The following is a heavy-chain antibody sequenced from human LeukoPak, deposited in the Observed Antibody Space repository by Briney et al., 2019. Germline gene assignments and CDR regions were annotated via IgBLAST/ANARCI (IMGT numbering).Heavy chain of an antibody. V-gene: IGHV3-74*01. J-gene: IGHJ6*02. CDR2: INSDGSST. CDR3: ARDLYDILTGPYYYYGMDV. CDR1: GFTFSSYW. D-gene: IGHD3-9*01. Sequence: GGSLRLSCAASGFTFSSYWMHWVRQAPGKGLVWVSRINSDGSSTSYADSVKGRFTISRDNAKNTLFLQMNSLRAEDTAVYYCARDLYDILTGPYYYYGMDVWGQGTTVTVSS.